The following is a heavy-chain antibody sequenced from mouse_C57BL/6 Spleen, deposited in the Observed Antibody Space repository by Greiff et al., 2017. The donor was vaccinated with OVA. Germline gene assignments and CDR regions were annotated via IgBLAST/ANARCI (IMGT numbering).Heavy chain of an antibody. J-gene: IGHJ4*01. CDR2: INPSTGGT. CDR1: GYSFTGYY. V-gene: IGHV1-42*01. CDR3: ARGMVTDRSAMDY. D-gene: IGHD2-3*01. Sequence: VQLKESGPELVKPGASVKISCKASGYSFTGYYMNWVKQSPEKSLEWIGEINPSTGGTTYNQKFKAKATLTVDKSSSTAYMQLKSLTSEDSAVYYCARGMVTDRSAMDYWGQGTSVTVSS.